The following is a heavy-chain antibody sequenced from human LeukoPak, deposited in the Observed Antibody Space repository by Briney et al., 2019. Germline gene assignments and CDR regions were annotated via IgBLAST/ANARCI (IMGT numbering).Heavy chain of an antibody. CDR1: GFTFSSYW. Sequence: TGGSLRLSCAASGFTFSSYWMHWVRQAPGKGLVWVSRINSDGSSTSYADSVKGRFTISRDNAKNTLYLQMNSLRAEDTAVYYCAKERTNSEDYYDFWGQGTLVTVSS. V-gene: IGHV3-74*01. CDR2: INSDGSST. J-gene: IGHJ4*02. D-gene: IGHD2-8*01. CDR3: AKERTNSEDYYDF.